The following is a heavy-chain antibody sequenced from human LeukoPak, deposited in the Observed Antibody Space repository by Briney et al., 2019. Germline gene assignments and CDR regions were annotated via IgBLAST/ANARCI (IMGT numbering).Heavy chain of an antibody. J-gene: IGHJ2*01. CDR2: IYYSGST. D-gene: IGHD3/OR15-3a*01. Sequence: PSESLSLTCTVSGGSISSYYWSWIRHPPGKGLEWIGYIYYSGSTNYNPSLKSRVTISVDTSKNQFSLKLSSVTAADTAVYYCARVDPLYWYFDLWGRGTLVTVSS. CDR1: GGSISSYY. V-gene: IGHV4-59*01. CDR3: ARVDPLYWYFDL.